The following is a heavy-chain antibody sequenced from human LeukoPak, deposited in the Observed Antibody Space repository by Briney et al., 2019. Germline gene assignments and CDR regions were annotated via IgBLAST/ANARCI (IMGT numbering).Heavy chain of an antibody. CDR1: GFTFSSYA. CDR3: ASGGYCTKGVCYYGDYGRDY. Sequence: GGSLRLSCAASGFTFSSYAMHWVRQAPGKGLEYVSAISSNGSSTYYANSVKGRFTISRDNSKNTLYLQMGSLRAEDMAVYYCASGGYCTKGVCYYGDYGRDYWGQGTLVTVSS. CDR2: ISSNGSST. D-gene: IGHD2-8*01. J-gene: IGHJ4*02. V-gene: IGHV3-64*01.